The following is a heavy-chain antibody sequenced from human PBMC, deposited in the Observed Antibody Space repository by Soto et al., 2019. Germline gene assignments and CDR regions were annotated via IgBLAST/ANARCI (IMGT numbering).Heavy chain of an antibody. V-gene: IGHV1-8*01. D-gene: IGHD3-9*01. CDR2: MNPNSGNT. CDR1: GYTFTIYV. Sequence: ASVKVSCNPCGYTFTIYVINGVLQSTLQGLEGMGCMNPNSGNTGYAQKFQDRVTMTRNTSISTAYRELSSLRSEDTAVYYCARRDIWTGNGYYYYGMDVWGQGTTVTSP. CDR3: ARRDIWTGNGYYYYGMDV. J-gene: IGHJ6*02.